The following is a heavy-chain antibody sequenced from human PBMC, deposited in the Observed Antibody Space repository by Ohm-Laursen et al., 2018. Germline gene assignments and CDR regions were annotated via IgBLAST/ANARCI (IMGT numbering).Heavy chain of an antibody. D-gene: IGHD2-2*01. Sequence: GSLRLSCAASGFTFSNAWMSWVRQAPGKGLEWVGRIKSKTDGGTTDYAAPVKGRFTISRDDSKNTLYPQMSSLKTEDTAVYYCTTEKLGYCSSTSCGSPWIQLWLRSSVGWYFDLWGRGTLVTVSS. V-gene: IGHV3-15*01. CDR3: TTEKLGYCSSTSCGSPWIQLWLRSSVGWYFDL. CDR2: IKSKTDGGTT. CDR1: GFTFSNAW. J-gene: IGHJ2*01.